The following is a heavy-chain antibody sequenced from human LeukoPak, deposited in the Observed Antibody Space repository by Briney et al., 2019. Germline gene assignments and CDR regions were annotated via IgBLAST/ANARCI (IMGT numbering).Heavy chain of an antibody. CDR2: IIPIFGTA. D-gene: IGHD2-15*01. V-gene: IGHV1-69*13. J-gene: IGHJ4*02. Sequence: ASVQVSCKASGGTFSSYAISWVRQAPGQGLEWMGGIIPIFGTANYAQKFQGRVTITADESTSTAYMELSSLRSEDTAVYYCARGGGYCSGGSCYYFDYWGQGTLVTVSS. CDR3: ARGGGYCSGGSCYYFDY. CDR1: GGTFSSYA.